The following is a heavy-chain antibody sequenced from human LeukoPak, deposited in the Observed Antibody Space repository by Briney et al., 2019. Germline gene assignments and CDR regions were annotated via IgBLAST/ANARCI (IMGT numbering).Heavy chain of an antibody. CDR2: IIPILGIA. J-gene: IGHJ4*02. Sequence: ASVKVSCKASGYTFTSYGISWVRQAPGQGLEWMGRIIPILGIANYAQKFQGRVTITADKSTSTAYMELSSLRSEDTAVYYCARNLYSSGPHWGQGTLVTVSS. V-gene: IGHV1-69*04. D-gene: IGHD6-19*01. CDR3: ARNLYSSGPH. CDR1: GYTFTSYG.